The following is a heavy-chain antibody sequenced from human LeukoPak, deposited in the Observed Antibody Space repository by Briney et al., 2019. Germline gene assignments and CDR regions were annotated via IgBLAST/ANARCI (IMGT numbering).Heavy chain of an antibody. CDR2: IYTSGST. V-gene: IGHV4-4*07. CDR3: ARSDAPRPYDFSHAFDI. CDR1: GGSISSYY. J-gene: IGHJ3*02. Sequence: PSETLSLTCTVSGGSISSYYWSWIRQPAGKGLEWIGRIYTSGSTNYNPSLKSRVTISVDTSKNQFSLKLSSVTAADTAVYYCARSDAPRPYDFSHAFDIWGQGTMVTVSS. D-gene: IGHD3-3*01.